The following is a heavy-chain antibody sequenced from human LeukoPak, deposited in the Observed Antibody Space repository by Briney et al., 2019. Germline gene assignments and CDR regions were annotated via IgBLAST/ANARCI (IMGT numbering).Heavy chain of an antibody. D-gene: IGHD2/OR15-2a*01. CDR3: ARQQYLAFDI. Sequence: GESLKISCKGSGYSFTTYWIAWLRLMPGKGLEWMGIIYPGDSETRYSTSFQGQVTISADKSISTAYLQWSSLKASDTAIYYCARQQYLAFDIWGQGTMVNVYS. J-gene: IGHJ3*02. V-gene: IGHV5-51*01. CDR2: IYPGDSET. CDR1: GYSFTTYW.